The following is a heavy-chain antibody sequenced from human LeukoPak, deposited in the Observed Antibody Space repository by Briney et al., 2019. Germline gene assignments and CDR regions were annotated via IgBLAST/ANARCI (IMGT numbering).Heavy chain of an antibody. V-gene: IGHV4-34*01. CDR1: GWSFNANY. J-gene: IGHJ5*02. D-gene: IGHD2-2*01. CDR3: ARGQVPAARGYNWFDP. Sequence: SQTLSLTCAVYGWSFNANYWKWIRQPPGKGLEWIGEINARGDTNINPSLKSRVTISVDSSKNPFSLTLRSMIAADTAVYYCARGQVPAARGYNWFDPWGQGTLVTVSS. CDR2: INARGDT.